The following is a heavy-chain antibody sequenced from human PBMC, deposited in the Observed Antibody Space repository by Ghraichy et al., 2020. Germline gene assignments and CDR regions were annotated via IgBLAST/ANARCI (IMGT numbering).Heavy chain of an antibody. J-gene: IGHJ3*02. Sequence: SETLSLTCAVYGGSFSGYYWSWIRQPPGKGLEWIGEINHSGSTNYNPSLKSRVTISVDTSKNQFSLKLSSVTAADTAVYYCARLKDIVVVVAAWDDAFDIWGQGTMVTVSS. CDR2: INHSGST. CDR3: ARLKDIVVVVAAWDDAFDI. V-gene: IGHV4-34*01. D-gene: IGHD2-15*01. CDR1: GGSFSGYY.